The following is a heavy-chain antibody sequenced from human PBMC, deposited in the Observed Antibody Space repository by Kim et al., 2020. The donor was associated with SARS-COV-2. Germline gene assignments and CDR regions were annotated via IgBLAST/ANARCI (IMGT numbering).Heavy chain of an antibody. D-gene: IGHD3-3*01. V-gene: IGHV3-23*01. J-gene: IGHJ6*02. CDR2: ISRSGGST. Sequence: GGSLRLSCVASGFTFSSYDMSWVRLAPGKGLEWVSAISRSGGSTDYADSVKGRFTISRDNSKNTLYLQMNSLRAEDTAVYYCAKDVSRVTISGVVTGGGVDVWGPGTTVTVSS. CDR3: AKDVSRVTISGVVTGGGVDV. CDR1: GFTFSSYD.